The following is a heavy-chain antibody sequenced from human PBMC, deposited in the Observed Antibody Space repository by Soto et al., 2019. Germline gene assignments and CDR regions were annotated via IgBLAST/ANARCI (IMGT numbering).Heavy chain of an antibody. J-gene: IGHJ6*02. CDR1: GGSMSSYY. D-gene: IGHD3-10*01. Sequence: SETLSLTCTVSGGSMSSYYWSWIRQPPGKGLEWIGYIYYSGSTNYNPSLKSRVTMSVDTPKNKFSLKLSSVTAADTAVYYCARGGYGPGFRYYDGRDVWGQGTKVTVSS. CDR3: ARGGYGPGFRYYDGRDV. CDR2: IYYSGST. V-gene: IGHV4-59*01.